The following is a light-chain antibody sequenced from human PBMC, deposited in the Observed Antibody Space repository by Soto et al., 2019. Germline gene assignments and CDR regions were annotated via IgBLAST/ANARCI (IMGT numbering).Light chain of an antibody. CDR2: AAS. CDR3: QQSGDTPPWT. J-gene: IGKJ1*01. V-gene: IGKV1-39*01. CDR1: QNVGSF. Sequence: DIQMTQSPSSLSASVGDRVSLTCRAGQNVGSFVNWYQQKPGKAPELLIFAASSLQSGVPSRFSGSGSGTDFTLTISSLQPEDFATYYCQQSGDTPPWTFGQGTKVEIK.